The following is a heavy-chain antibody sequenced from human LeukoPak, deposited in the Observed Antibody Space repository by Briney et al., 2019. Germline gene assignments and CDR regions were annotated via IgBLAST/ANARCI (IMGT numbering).Heavy chain of an antibody. Sequence: PGGSLRLSCAASGFTFSSYGMHWVRQAPGKGLEWVAVIWYDGSNKYYADSMKGRFTISRDNSKNTLYLQMNSLRAEDTAVYYCARTMRPILTGYYSLDYWGQGTLVTVSS. CDR1: GFTFSSYG. D-gene: IGHD3-9*01. CDR2: IWYDGSNK. J-gene: IGHJ4*02. CDR3: ARTMRPILTGYYSLDY. V-gene: IGHV3-33*01.